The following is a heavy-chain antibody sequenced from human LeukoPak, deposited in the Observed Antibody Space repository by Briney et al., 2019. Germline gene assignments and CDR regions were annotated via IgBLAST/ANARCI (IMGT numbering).Heavy chain of an antibody. CDR2: IYTSGNT. CDR1: GGSISSYY. CDR3: ARVIFDYYYYYMDV. Sequence: KPSATLSLTCTVSGGSISSYYWSWIRQPAGKGLEWIGRIYTSGNTNYNPSLKSRVTMSVDTSKNQFSLKLSSVTAADTAVYYCARVIFDYYYYYMDVWGKGTTVTVSS. J-gene: IGHJ6*03. V-gene: IGHV4-4*07. D-gene: IGHD3/OR15-3a*01.